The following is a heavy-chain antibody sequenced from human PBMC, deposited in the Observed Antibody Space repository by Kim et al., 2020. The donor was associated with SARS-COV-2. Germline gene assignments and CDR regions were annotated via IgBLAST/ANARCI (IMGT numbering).Heavy chain of an antibody. Sequence: SETLSLTCTVSGGSISSYYWSWIRQPPGKGLEWIGYIYYSGSTNYNPSLKSRVTISVDTSKNQFSLKLSSVTAADTAVYYCARDGGAYCGGDCYPNWFDP. CDR1: GGSISSYY. D-gene: IGHD2-21*01. CDR2: IYYSGST. CDR3: ARDGGAYCGGDCYPNWFDP. V-gene: IGHV4-59*13. J-gene: IGHJ5*02.